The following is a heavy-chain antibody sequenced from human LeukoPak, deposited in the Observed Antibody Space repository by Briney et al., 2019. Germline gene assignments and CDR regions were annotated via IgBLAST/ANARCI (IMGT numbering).Heavy chain of an antibody. CDR2: ISGSNSYI. CDR3: ARVLGPGPEVFDY. D-gene: IGHD3-10*01. V-gene: IGHV3-21*01. J-gene: IGHJ4*02. Sequence: PGGSLRLSCAASGFTFSSYSMNWVRQAPGKGLEWVSSISGSNSYIYYADSVKGRFIISRDNAKNSLYLQMNSLRAEDTAVYYCARVLGPGPEVFDYWGQGILVTVSS. CDR1: GFTFSSYS.